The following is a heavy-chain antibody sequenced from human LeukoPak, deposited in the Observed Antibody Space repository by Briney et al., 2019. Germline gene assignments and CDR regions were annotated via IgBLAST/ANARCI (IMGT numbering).Heavy chain of an antibody. V-gene: IGHV4-59*01. CDR2: IYYSGST. CDR3: ARRWGIRGAYYFDY. J-gene: IGHJ4*02. CDR1: GGSISSYY. D-gene: IGHD4-23*01. Sequence: PSETLSLTCTVSGGSISSYYWSWIRQPPGKGLEWIGYIYYSGSTNYNPSLRSRVTISVDTSKNQFSLKLSSVTAADTAVYYCARRWGIRGAYYFDYWGQGTLVTVSS.